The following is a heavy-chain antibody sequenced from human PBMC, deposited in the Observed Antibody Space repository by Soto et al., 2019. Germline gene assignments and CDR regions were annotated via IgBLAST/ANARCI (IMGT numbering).Heavy chain of an antibody. J-gene: IGHJ6*02. CDR2: INHCGGT. V-gene: IGHV4-34*02. CDR3: ARDRQYYQFWSGCQNEGPCDMDG. D-gene: IGHD3-3*02. Sequence: QVQLQQWGAGLLKPSETLSLTCAVYGGSFSGYYWTWIRQAPGKGLEWIGEINHCGGTNYNSSLKSRVTISVDTSKNQFSLILYSVTAADTAVYYYARDRQYYQFWSGCQNEGPCDMDGWGPGTTVTVSS. CDR1: GGSFSGYY.